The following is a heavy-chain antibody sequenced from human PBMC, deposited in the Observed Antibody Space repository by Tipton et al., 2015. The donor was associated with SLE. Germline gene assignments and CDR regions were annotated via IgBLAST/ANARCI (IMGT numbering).Heavy chain of an antibody. V-gene: IGHV4-59*01. Sequence: TLSLTCTVSGGSISSYYWSWIRQPPGKGLEWIGYIYYSGSTNYNPSLKSRVTISVDTSKNQFSLKLTSVTAADTAVYYCARSNYDFWSGYYYYMDVWGEGTTVTVSS. J-gene: IGHJ6*03. CDR1: GGSISSYY. D-gene: IGHD3-3*01. CDR2: IYYSGST. CDR3: ARSNYDFWSGYYYYMDV.